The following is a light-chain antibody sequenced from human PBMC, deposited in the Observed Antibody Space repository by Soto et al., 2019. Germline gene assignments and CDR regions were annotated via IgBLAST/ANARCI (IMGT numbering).Light chain of an antibody. V-gene: IGKV1-12*01. CDR1: QGISSW. Sequence: DIQMTQSPSSVSASVGDRVTITCRASQGISSWLAWYQQKPGKAPKLLIYDGSHRAAGIPSRFSGSGSGTDFTLTISGLEPEDFAVYYCQQRSNWLISFGPGTKVDIK. CDR2: DGS. J-gene: IGKJ3*01. CDR3: QQRSNWLIS.